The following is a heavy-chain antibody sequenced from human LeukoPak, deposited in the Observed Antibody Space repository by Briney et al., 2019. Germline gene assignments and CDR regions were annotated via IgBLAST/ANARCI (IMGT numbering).Heavy chain of an antibody. V-gene: IGHV3-23*01. Sequence: PGGSLRLSCAASGFTFSSYAMSWVRQAPGKGLEWVSAISGSGGSTYYANSVKGRFTISRDNAKNSLYLQMNSLRAEDTAVYYCARARDPYSSGWDYFDLWGRGTLVTVSS. D-gene: IGHD6-19*01. CDR3: ARARDPYSSGWDYFDL. J-gene: IGHJ2*01. CDR1: GFTFSSYA. CDR2: ISGSGGST.